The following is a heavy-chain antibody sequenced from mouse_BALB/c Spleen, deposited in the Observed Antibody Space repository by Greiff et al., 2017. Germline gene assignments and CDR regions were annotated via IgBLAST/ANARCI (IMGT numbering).Heavy chain of an antibody. V-gene: IGHV1-87*01. CDR2: IYPGDGDT. CDR1: GYTFTSYW. Sequence: VKLVESGAELARPGASVKLSCKASGYTFTSYWMQWVKQRPGQGLEWIGAIYPGDGDTRYTQKFKGKATLTADKSSSTAYMQLSSLASEDSAVYYCARRRYYGMDYWGQGTSVTVSS. CDR3: ARRRYYGMDY. J-gene: IGHJ4*01.